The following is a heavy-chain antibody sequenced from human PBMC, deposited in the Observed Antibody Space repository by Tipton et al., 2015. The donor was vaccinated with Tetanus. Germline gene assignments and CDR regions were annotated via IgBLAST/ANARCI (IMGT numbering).Heavy chain of an antibody. CDR3: AGGITDGYNRRLDY. CDR1: RGPISSYY. V-gene: IGHV4-4*07. CDR2: ISNGDT. J-gene: IGHJ4*02. D-gene: IGHD5-24*01. Sequence: GLVKPSETLSLTCTVSRGPISSYYWSWIRQPAGKGLEWVGHISNGDTDYSTSLKSRVTLSVDLSKNQFSLQLRAVTAADTAVYYCAGGITDGYNRRLDYWGQGLRVAVS.